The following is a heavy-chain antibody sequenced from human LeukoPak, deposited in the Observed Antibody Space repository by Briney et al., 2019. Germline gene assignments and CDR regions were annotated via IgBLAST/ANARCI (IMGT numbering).Heavy chain of an antibody. D-gene: IGHD6-13*01. CDR1: GGSISRYY. V-gene: IGHV4-59*12. CDR2: IYHSGST. J-gene: IGHJ4*02. CDR3: ARMISPSSWFDY. Sequence: PSETLSLTCTVSGGSISRYYWSWIRQPPGKGLEWIGEIYHSGSTNYNPSLKSRVTISVDKSKNQFSLKLSSVTAADTAVYYCARMISPSSWFDYWGQGTLVTVSS.